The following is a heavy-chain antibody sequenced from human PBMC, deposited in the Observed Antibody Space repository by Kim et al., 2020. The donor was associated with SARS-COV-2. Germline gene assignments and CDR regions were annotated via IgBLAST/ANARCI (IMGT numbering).Heavy chain of an antibody. Sequence: GGSLRLSCAASGFTFSSYGMHWVRQAPGKGLEWVAVIWYDGSNKCYADSVKGRFTISRDNSKNTLYLQMNSLRAEDTAVYYCARDQQLWAAAGTGGYWGQGTLVTVSS. CDR2: IWYDGSNK. CDR1: GFTFSSYG. J-gene: IGHJ4*02. CDR3: ARDQQLWAAAGTGGY. V-gene: IGHV3-33*01. D-gene: IGHD6-13*01.